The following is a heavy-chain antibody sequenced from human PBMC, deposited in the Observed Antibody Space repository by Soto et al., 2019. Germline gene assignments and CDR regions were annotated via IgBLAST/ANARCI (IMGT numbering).Heavy chain of an antibody. V-gene: IGHV4-59*01. CDR2: IYYSGST. CDR1: GGSITNYY. CDR3: ARDGTAVAAGYYGMDV. D-gene: IGHD5-18*01. Sequence: SETLSLTCTVSGGSITNYYWSWIRQPPGKGPEWIGFIYYSGSTNYNPSLKSRVTISVATSKNQVSLKLSSVTAADTAVYYCARDGTAVAAGYYGMDVWGQGTTVTVSS. J-gene: IGHJ6*02.